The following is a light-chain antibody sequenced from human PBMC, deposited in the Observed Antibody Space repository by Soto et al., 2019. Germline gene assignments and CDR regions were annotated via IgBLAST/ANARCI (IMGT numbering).Light chain of an antibody. V-gene: IGKV3-20*01. CDR2: GAS. J-gene: IGKJ2*01. CDR3: QQYGSSPPYT. CDR1: QSVSSSY. Sequence: EIVLTQSPGTLSLSPGERATLSCRAIQSVSSSYLAWYQQKPGQAPRLLIYGASSRATGIPDSFSGSGSGTDFTLTISRLEPEDFAVYYCQQYGSSPPYTFGQGTKVDIK.